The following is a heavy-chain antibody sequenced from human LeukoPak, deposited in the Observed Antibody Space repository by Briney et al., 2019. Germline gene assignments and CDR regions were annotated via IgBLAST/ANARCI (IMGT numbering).Heavy chain of an antibody. CDR3: AKDGGQGGITMIVVWEGQYFDY. CDR1: GFTFRSYA. D-gene: IGHD3-22*01. CDR2: ISYDGTNK. V-gene: IGHV3-30*04. J-gene: IGHJ4*02. Sequence: GRSLRLSCAPSGFTFRSYAMYWVRQAPGKGLEWVAVISYDGTNKYYADSVKGRFTISRDNSKNTLYLQMNSLRAEDTAVYYCAKDGGQGGITMIVVWEGQYFDYWGQGTLVTVSS.